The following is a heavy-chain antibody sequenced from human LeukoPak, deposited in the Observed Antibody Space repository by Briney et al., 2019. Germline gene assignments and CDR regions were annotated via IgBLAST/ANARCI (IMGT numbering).Heavy chain of an antibody. CDR3: ARDRLYSSSSEDY. CDR1: GFTVSSNY. Sequence: QPGGSLRLSCAASGFTVSSNYMSWVRQAPGKGLEWVSVIYSGGSIYYADSVQGRFTISRDNSKNTLYLQMNSLRAEDTAVYYCARDRLYSSSSEDYWGQGILVTVSS. D-gene: IGHD6-6*01. CDR2: IYSGGSI. J-gene: IGHJ4*02. V-gene: IGHV3-53*01.